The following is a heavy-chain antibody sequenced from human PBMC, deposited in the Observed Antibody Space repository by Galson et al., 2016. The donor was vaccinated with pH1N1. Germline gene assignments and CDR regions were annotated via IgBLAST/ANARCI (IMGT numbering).Heavy chain of an antibody. CDR2: IYWDDDK. J-gene: IGHJ4*02. D-gene: IGHD4-17*01. CDR1: GFSLSTSGVG. V-gene: IGHV2-5*02. CDR3: ARSDYGDYVGGLHY. Sequence: PALVKPTQTLTLTCTFSGFSLSTSGVGVGWIRQPPGKALEWLALIYWDDDKRYSPSLKSRLTLTKDTSKNQVVLTMTNMDPVDTATYYCARSDYGDYVGGLHYWGQGTLVTVSS.